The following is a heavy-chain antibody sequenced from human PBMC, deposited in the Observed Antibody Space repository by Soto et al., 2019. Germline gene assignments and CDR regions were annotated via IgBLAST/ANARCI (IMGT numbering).Heavy chain of an antibody. V-gene: IGHV1-46*03. J-gene: IGHJ4*02. D-gene: IGHD1-26*01. Sequence: ASVNVSCKASGYTFTSYYIHCVRQAPGQGLEWMGIINPSGGSTSYAQKFQGRVTMTRDTSTSTVYMELSSLRSEDTAVYYCARETVSGGATAYWRQGTLVTVSS. CDR1: GYTFTSYY. CDR3: ARETVSGGATAY. CDR2: INPSGGST.